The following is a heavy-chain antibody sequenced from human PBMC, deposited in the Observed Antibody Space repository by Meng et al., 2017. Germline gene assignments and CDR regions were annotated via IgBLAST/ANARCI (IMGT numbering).Heavy chain of an antibody. D-gene: IGHD6-19*01. V-gene: IGHV3-33*01. J-gene: IGHJ4*02. CDR3: ARVVYSSGWSFDY. CDR1: GCTFSRYG. CDR2: IWYDGSNK. Sequence: GERVESGGGVVQPGRSLRLSCAAAGCTFSRYGMHWVRQAPGKGLEWVAVIWYDGSNKYYADSVKGRFTISRDNSKNTLYLQMNSLRAEDTAVYYCARVVYSSGWSFDYWGQGTLVTVSS.